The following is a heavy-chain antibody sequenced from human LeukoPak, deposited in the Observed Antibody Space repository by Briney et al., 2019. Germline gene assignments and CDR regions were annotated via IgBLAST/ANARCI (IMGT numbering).Heavy chain of an antibody. CDR3: ASGNAAAGFDY. D-gene: IGHD6-13*01. CDR2: ITSSGSNI. V-gene: IGHV3-48*03. Sequence: PGGSLRLSCAPSGFTFSSYEMNWVRQAPGKGLEWVSYITSSGSNIHYADSVKGRFTISRDNAKNSLYLQMNSLRAEDTAIYYCASGNAAAGFDYWGQGTLVTVSS. J-gene: IGHJ4*02. CDR1: GFTFSSYE.